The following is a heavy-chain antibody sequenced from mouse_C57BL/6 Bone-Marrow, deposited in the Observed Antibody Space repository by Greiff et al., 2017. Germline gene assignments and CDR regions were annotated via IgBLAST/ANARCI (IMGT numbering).Heavy chain of an antibody. CDR1: GYTFTSYG. CDR2: IFPRSGNT. CDR3: AREDYRNYPAWFAY. D-gene: IGHD2-5*01. J-gene: IGHJ3*01. V-gene: IGHV1-81*01. Sequence: QVQLQQSGAELARPGASVKLSCKASGYTFTSYGISWVKQRTGQGLEWIGEIFPRSGNTYYNEKFKGKATLTADKSSSTAYMELRSLTSEDSAVDFCAREDYRNYPAWFAYWGQGTLVTVSA.